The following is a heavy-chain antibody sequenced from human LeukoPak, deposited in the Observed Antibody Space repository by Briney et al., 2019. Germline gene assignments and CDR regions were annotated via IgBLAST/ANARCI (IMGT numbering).Heavy chain of an antibody. D-gene: IGHD6-13*01. CDR2: IYYSGST. V-gene: IGHV4-59*01. J-gene: IGHJ4*02. CDR1: GGSISSYY. CDR3: ARDRGGYSSSWYDY. Sequence: PSETLSLTCTVSGGSISSYYWSWIRQPPGKGLEWIGYIYYSGSTNYNPYLKSRVTISVDTSKNQFSLKLSSVTAADTAVYYCARDRGGYSSSWYDYWGQGTLVTVSS.